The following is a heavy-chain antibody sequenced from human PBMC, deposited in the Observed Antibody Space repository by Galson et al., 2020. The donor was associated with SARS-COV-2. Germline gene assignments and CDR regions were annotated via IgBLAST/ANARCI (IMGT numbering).Heavy chain of an antibody. D-gene: IGHD4-17*01. J-gene: IGHJ4*02. CDR2: ISWNSGSI. CDR1: GFTFDDYA. Sequence: GGSLRLSCAASGFTFDDYAMHWVRQAPGKGLEWVSGISWNSGSIGYADSVKGRFTISRDNAKNSLYLQMNSLRAEDTALYYCAKSATATTRDYFDYWGQGTLVTVSS. V-gene: IGHV3-9*01. CDR3: AKSATATTRDYFDY.